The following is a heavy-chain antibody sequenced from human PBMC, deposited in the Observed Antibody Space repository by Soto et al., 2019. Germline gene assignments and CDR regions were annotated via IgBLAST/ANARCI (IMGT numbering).Heavy chain of an antibody. CDR1: GHTLSELS. CDR3: ANHGDFAAFDY. Sequence: GASVKVSCKISGHTLSELSMNWVRQAPGKGLGWLGGFDPEDGETSYARKFQGRVTMTEDTSANTAYMDLSSLTSDDTAVYYCANHGDFAAFDYWGQGTLVTVSS. V-gene: IGHV1-24*01. CDR2: FDPEDGET. J-gene: IGHJ4*02. D-gene: IGHD4-17*01.